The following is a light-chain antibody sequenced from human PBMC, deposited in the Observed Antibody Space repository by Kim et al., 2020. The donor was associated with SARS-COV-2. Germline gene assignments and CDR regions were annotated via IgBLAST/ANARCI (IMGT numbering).Light chain of an antibody. CDR2: LAS. V-gene: IGKV2-28*01. CDR1: QGLPHTDGKNY. J-gene: IGKJ4*01. Sequence: ASAPMSCRVTQGLPHTDGKNYLDWYLQKPVQSPQLLISLASNRASGVPARFSGRGSRTDFTLTISRLEAADVGIYYCMQVLPSPTFGGGTKVDIK. CDR3: MQVLPSPT.